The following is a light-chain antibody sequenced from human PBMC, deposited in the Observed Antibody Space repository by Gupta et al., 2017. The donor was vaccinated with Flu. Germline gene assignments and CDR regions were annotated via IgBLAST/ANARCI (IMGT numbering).Light chain of an antibody. CDR2: GAS. CDR1: QSVSSN. Sequence: EIVMTQSPATLSVSPGERATLSCRASQSVSSNLAWYQQKPGQAPRLLIYGASTRATGIPARFSGSGSGTEFTLTISSRQSEDFAVYYCQQYNNWPPVSFGQGTKLEIK. J-gene: IGKJ2*03. CDR3: QQYNNWPPVS. V-gene: IGKV3-15*01.